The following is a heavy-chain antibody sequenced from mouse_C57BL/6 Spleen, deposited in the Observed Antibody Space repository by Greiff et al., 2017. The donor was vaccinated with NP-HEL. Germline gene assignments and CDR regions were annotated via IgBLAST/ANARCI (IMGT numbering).Heavy chain of an antibody. CDR2: FHPYNDDT. J-gene: IGHJ1*03. D-gene: IGHD2-4*01. Sequence: VQLVESGAELVKPGASVKMSCKASGYTFTTYPIEWMKQNHGKSLEWIGNFHPYNDDTKYNEKFKGKATLTVEKSSSTVYLELSRLTSDDSAVYYCARRDYDYDDWYFDVWGTGTTVTVSS. V-gene: IGHV1-47*01. CDR1: GYTFTTYP. CDR3: ARRDYDYDDWYFDV.